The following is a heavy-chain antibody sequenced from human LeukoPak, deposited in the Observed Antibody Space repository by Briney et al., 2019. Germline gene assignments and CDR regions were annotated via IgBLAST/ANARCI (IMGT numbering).Heavy chain of an antibody. V-gene: IGHV1-8*01. J-gene: IGHJ4*02. CDR1: RYTFTSYD. CDR2: MNPRSGRT. Sequence: ASVKVSCKASRYTFTSYDINWVREAAGQGLEWMGWMNPRSGRTGYAQKFQGRVTMTRNTSISTAYMELSSLRSEDTAVYYCARDIRFLEWLSWGQGTLVTVSS. D-gene: IGHD3-3*01. CDR3: ARDIRFLEWLS.